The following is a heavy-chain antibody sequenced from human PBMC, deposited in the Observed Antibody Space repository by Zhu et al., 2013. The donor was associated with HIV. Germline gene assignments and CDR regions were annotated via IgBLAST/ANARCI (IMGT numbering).Heavy chain of an antibody. J-gene: IGHJ4*02. D-gene: IGHD3-22*01. CDR3: ARVGRHYYDSSGLLGY. V-gene: IGHV4-38-2*02. CDR2: IYHSGST. Sequence: QVQLQESGPGLVKPSETLSLTCTVSGYSISSGYYWGWIRQPPGKGLEWIGSIYHSGSTYYNPSLKSRVTISVDTSKNQFSLKLSSVTAADTAVYYCARVGRHYYDSSGLLGYWGQGTLVTVSS. CDR1: GYSISSGYY.